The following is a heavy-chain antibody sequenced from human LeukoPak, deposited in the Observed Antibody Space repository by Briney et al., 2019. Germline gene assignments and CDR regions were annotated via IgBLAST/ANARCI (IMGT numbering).Heavy chain of an antibody. V-gene: IGHV3-53*01. CDR2: IYSGGST. J-gene: IGHJ4*02. CDR3: AGYDSSGYYYN. Sequence: GGSLRLSCAASGLIVSNYYMSWVRQAPGKGLEWVSVIYSGGSTYYADSVKGRFTISRDNSKNTLYLQMNSLRAEDTAVYYCAGYDSSGYYYNWGQGTLVTVSS. CDR1: GLIVSNYY. D-gene: IGHD3-22*01.